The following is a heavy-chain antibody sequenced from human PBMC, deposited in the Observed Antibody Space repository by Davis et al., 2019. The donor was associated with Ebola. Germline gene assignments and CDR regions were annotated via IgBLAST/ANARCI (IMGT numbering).Heavy chain of an antibody. J-gene: IGHJ4*02. CDR1: GYTFTGYD. V-gene: IGHV1-8*01. D-gene: IGHD2-21*01. CDR2: MNPNSGNT. Sequence: ASVPVSCLASGYTFTGYDINWVRQATGQGLEWMGWMNPNSGNTGYAQKFQGRVTMTRENSMSTAYMELRSLRSEDTAVYFCARGGVAYSDLDYWGQGTLVAVSS. CDR3: ARGGVAYSDLDY.